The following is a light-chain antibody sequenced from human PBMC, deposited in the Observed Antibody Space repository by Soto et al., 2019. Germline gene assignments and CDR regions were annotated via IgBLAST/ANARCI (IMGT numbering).Light chain of an antibody. CDR3: QQRNVWPPIT. CDR2: AAS. Sequence: EIVMTQSPATLSVSPGERATLSCRASQSVRSNLAWYQQKPGQAPRLVIYAASTRATGIPDRFGGSRSGTEFTLTINSLEPEDFAVYYCQQRNVWPPITFGQGTRLEI. CDR1: QSVRSN. J-gene: IGKJ5*01. V-gene: IGKV3-15*01.